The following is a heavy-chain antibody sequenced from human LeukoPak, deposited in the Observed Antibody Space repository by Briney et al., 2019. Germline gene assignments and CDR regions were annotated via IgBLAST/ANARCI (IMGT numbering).Heavy chain of an antibody. CDR2: FSSSGNTI. CDR1: GFTFSSYE. D-gene: IGHD1-1*01. CDR3: ARGGSYNWNDVWDY. V-gene: IGHV3-48*03. Sequence: GGSLRLSCAASGFTFSSYEMNWVRQAPGKGLEWVSYFSSSGNTIYYADSVKGRFTISRDNAKNSLYLQMNSLRAEDTAVYYCARGGSYNWNDVWDYWGQGTLVTVSS. J-gene: IGHJ4*02.